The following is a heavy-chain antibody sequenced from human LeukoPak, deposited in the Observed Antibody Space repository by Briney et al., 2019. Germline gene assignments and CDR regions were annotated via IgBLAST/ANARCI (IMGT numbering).Heavy chain of an antibody. V-gene: IGHV3-30*03. J-gene: IGHJ4*02. Sequence: GGSLRLSCAGSGSTFSTHAMHWVRQTPGMGLEWVGVVSPDGTDKYYADSVKGRFTISRDNSRNTIYLQMNSLRPEDTAVYYCAGAIGYFDYWGQGALVTVSS. D-gene: IGHD2-21*01. CDR3: AGAIGYFDY. CDR1: GSTFSTHA. CDR2: VSPDGTDK.